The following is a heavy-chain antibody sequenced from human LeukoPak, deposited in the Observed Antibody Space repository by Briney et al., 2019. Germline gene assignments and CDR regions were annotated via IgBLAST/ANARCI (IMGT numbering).Heavy chain of an antibody. Sequence: GESLKISCKGSGYSFTDYWIAWVRQMPGKGLEWMAIIYPGDSDTRYSPSFQGQVTISADKSISTAYLQWSSLKASDTAMYYCARKLYDSSGYNNWFDPWGQGTLVTVSS. CDR1: GYSFTDYW. J-gene: IGHJ5*02. CDR2: IYPGDSDT. D-gene: IGHD3-22*01. V-gene: IGHV5-51*01. CDR3: ARKLYDSSGYNNWFDP.